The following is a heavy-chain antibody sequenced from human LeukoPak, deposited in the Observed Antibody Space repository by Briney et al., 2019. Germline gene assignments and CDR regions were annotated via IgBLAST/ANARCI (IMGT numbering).Heavy chain of an antibody. J-gene: IGHJ4*02. D-gene: IGHD2-2*01. V-gene: IGHV3-23*01. Sequence: GGSLRLSCAASGFTFSSYAMSWVRQAPGKGLEWVSAISGSGGSTYYADSVKGRFTISRDNSKNTLYLQMNSLRAEDTAVYYCAKDPFPYCSSTSCYYFDYWGQGTLVTVSS. CDR3: AKDPFPYCSSTSCYYFDY. CDR1: GFTFSSYA. CDR2: ISGSGGST.